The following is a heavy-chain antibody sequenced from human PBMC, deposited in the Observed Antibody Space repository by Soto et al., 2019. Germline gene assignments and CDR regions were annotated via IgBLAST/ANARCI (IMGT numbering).Heavy chain of an antibody. V-gene: IGHV3-21*02. Sequence: EVQLVESGGGLVKPGGSLRLSCAASGFSFISYSMNWVRQAPGKGLEWVSSINEDSSYIYYAHSLRGRFTISRDNAKDSLYLQMNSLTAEDTAVYYCVRDFGWYFRSGYMDVWGDGATFTVSS. CDR3: VRDFGWYFRSGYMDV. J-gene: IGHJ6*03. CDR2: INEDSSYI. D-gene: IGHD3-3*01. CDR1: GFSFISYS.